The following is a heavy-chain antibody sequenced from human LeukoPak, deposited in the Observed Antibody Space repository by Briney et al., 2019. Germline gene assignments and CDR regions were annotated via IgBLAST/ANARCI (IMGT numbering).Heavy chain of an antibody. V-gene: IGHV3-21*01. D-gene: IGHD5-18*01. CDR3: ARPGYSYGYAFAFDI. CDR1: GFTFSSYS. CDR2: ISSSSSYI. Sequence: GGSLRLSCAASGFTFSSYSMNWVRQAPGKGLEWVSSISSSSSYIYYADSVKGRFTISRDNAKNSLYLQMNSLRAEDTAAYYCARPGYSYGYAFAFDIWGQGTMVTVSS. J-gene: IGHJ3*02.